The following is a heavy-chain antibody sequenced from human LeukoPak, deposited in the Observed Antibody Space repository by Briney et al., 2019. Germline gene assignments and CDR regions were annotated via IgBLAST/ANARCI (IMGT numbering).Heavy chain of an antibody. CDR1: GFTFSDYY. CDR2: ISSSSSYT. V-gene: IGHV3-11*06. D-gene: IGHD6-13*01. CDR3: AWGGIEDWFDP. Sequence: GGSLRLSCAASGFTFSDYYMSWIGQALGKGLEWVSYISSSSSYTNYADSVKGRFTISRDNAKNSLYLQMNSLRAEDTAVYYCAWGGIEDWFDPRGQGTRVTVSS. J-gene: IGHJ5*02.